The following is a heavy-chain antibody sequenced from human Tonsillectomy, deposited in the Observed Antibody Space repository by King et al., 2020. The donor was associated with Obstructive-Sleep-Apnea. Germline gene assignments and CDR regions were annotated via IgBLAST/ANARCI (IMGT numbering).Heavy chain of an antibody. J-gene: IGHJ1*01. CDR3: ARGRYGHEYDSSGYYPGYFQY. CDR2: INHRGST. V-gene: IGHV4-34*01. Sequence: VQLQQWGAGLLKPSETLSLTCGVFGGSLSGYYWSWIRQPPGKGLEWIGEINHRGSTNYNPSLKSRVTISVDTTKNQFSLKLSSVTAADTSVYYCARGRYGHEYDSSGYYPGYFQYWGQGALVTVSS. CDR1: GGSLSGYY. D-gene: IGHD3-22*01.